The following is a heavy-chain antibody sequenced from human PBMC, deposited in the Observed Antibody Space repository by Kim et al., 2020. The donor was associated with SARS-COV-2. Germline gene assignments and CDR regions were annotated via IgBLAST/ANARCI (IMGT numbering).Heavy chain of an antibody. Sequence: GGSLRLSCAASGFTFSSYAMSWVRQAPGKGLEWVSAISGSGGSTYYADSVKGRFTISRDNSKNTLYLQMNSLRAEDTAVYYCALSNYYDSSGYFYYFDYWGQGTLVTVSS. J-gene: IGHJ4*02. D-gene: IGHD3-22*01. CDR1: GFTFSSYA. V-gene: IGHV3-23*01. CDR2: ISGSGGST. CDR3: ALSNYYDSSGYFYYFDY.